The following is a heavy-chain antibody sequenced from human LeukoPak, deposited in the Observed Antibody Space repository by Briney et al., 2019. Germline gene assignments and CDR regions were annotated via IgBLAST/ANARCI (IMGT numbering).Heavy chain of an antibody. CDR1: GFTFSSYP. V-gene: IGHV3-23*01. D-gene: IGHD1-26*01. CDR2: ISGSGGAT. J-gene: IGHJ4*02. Sequence: GGSLRLSCAASGFTFSSYPMNWVRQAPGKGLEWVSVISGSGGATLYGDSVQGRFTISSDNSRDTLYLQMNSLTAEDTAVYYCGKYLQTSVGANDYWGQGILVTVSS. CDR3: GKYLQTSVGANDY.